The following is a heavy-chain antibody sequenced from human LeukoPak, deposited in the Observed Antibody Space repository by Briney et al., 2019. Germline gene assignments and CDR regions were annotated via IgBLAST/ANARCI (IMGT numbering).Heavy chain of an antibody. J-gene: IGHJ4*02. CDR1: GFTFRSYG. D-gene: IGHD5-24*01. Sequence: GGSLRLSCAASGFTFRSYGMHWVRQAPGKGLEWVAFIRHDGSNKYYADSVKGRFTISRDNSKNTLYLQMNSLRAEDTAVYYCAKTGVLEMATILTFFDYWGQGTLVTVSS. V-gene: IGHV3-30*02. CDR3: AKTGVLEMATILTFFDY. CDR2: IRHDGSNK.